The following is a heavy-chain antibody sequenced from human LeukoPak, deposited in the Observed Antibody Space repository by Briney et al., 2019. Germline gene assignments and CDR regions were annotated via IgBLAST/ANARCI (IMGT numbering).Heavy chain of an antibody. V-gene: IGHV3-23*01. CDR1: GFIHSRYA. J-gene: IGHJ4*02. CDR3: AKQSLYDSSGHFHY. Sequence: GGPLRLSCGASGFIHSRYAMPCLRQAPGKALKWVSTFTGRGCYTYYTDSVKGRFTISRDNSKNTLFLRMNSLRAEDTAVYFCAKQSLYDSSGHFHYWGQGTLVTVSS. CDR2: FTGRGCYT. D-gene: IGHD3-22*01.